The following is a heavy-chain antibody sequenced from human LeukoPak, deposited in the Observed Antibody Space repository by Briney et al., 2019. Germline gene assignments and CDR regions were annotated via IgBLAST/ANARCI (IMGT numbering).Heavy chain of an antibody. CDR2: IRYDGSNK. J-gene: IGHJ5*02. Sequence: QPGGSLRLSCAASGFTFSSYGMHWVRQAPGKGLEWVAFIRYDGSNKYYADSVKGRFTISRDNSKNTLYLQMNSLRAEDTAVYYCAKVWSYGSGSENWFDPWGQGTLVTVSS. CDR1: GFTFSSYG. CDR3: AKVWSYGSGSENWFDP. V-gene: IGHV3-30*02. D-gene: IGHD3-10*01.